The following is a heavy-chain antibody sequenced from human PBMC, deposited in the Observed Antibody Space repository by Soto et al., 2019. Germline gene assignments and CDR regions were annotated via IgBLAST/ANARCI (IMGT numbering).Heavy chain of an antibody. Sequence: SETLSLTCTVSGGSISSGGYYWSWIRQHPGKGLEWIGYIYYSGSTYYNPSLKSRVTISVDTSKNQFSLKLSSVTAADTAVYYCARVPSMYSGYYFSGNAFDIWGQGTMVTVSS. V-gene: IGHV4-31*03. CDR2: IYYSGST. CDR1: GGSISSGGYY. J-gene: IGHJ3*02. CDR3: ARVPSMYSGYYFSGNAFDI. D-gene: IGHD3-22*01.